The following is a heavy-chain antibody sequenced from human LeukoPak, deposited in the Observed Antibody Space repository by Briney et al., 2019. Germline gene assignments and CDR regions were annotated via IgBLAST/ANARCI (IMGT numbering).Heavy chain of an antibody. D-gene: IGHD2-21*02. CDR1: GFTFSGYA. CDR3: ARENCGGDCYVDY. J-gene: IGHJ4*02. Sequence: PGGSLRLSCAASGFTFSGYAMHWVHQAPGKGLEWVAVISYDGSNKYYADSVKGRFTISRDNSKNTLYLQMNSLRAEDTAVYYCARENCGGDCYVDYWGQGTLVTVSS. CDR2: ISYDGSNK. V-gene: IGHV3-30*01.